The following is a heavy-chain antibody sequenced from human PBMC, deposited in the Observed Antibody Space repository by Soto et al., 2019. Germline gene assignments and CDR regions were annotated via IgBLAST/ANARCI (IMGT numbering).Heavy chain of an antibody. Sequence: SETLSLTCAFSGGSISGSYYYSGWLRQSPGKGPEWIGGVFYTGFTSYNPSLESRVSVSVDTSKNQFSLKVSGVSAADTAVYYCATSQKGYNWNYFDHWGQGALVTVSS. CDR3: ATSQKGYNWNYFDH. V-gene: IGHV4-39*01. CDR2: VFYTGFT. J-gene: IGHJ4*02. D-gene: IGHD1-20*01. CDR1: GGSISGSYYY.